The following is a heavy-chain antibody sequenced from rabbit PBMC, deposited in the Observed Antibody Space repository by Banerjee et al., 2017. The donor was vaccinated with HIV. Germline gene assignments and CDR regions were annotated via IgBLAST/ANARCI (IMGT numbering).Heavy chain of an antibody. CDR1: GFSFSSSYY. Sequence: QEQLEESGGDLVKPEGSLTLTCTASGFSFSSSYYMCWVRQAPGKGLEWIACIYAGSSGSTYYASWAKGRFTISKTSSTTVTLQMTSLTAADTATYFCARYGGSYFYLWGQGTLVTVS. CDR3: ARYGGSYFYL. D-gene: IGHD8-1*01. V-gene: IGHV1S45*01. J-gene: IGHJ4*01. CDR2: IYAGSSGST.